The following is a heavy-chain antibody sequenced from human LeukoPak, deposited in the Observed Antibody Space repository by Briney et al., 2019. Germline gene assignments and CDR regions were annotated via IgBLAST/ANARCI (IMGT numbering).Heavy chain of an antibody. Sequence: SETLSLTCTISGDSISSSSYYWGWIRQPPGKGLEWIGDIYYRGSTYYNPSLKSRVSISIDTSNNQFSLTLNSVTAADTALYFCAGRRYYDSTGYLDWGQGTLVTVSS. V-gene: IGHV4-39*01. J-gene: IGHJ1*01. CDR2: IYYRGST. CDR3: AGRRYYDSTGYLD. CDR1: GDSISSSSYY. D-gene: IGHD3-22*01.